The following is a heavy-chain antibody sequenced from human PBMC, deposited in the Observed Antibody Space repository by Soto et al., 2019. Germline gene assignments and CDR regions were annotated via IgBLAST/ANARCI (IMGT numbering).Heavy chain of an antibody. V-gene: IGHV3-30*18. Sequence: QVQLVESGGGVVQPGRSLRLSCAASGFTFSSYGMHWVRQAPGKGLEWVAVISYDGSNKYYADSVKGRVTISRDNFKNTLYLQMNSLRAEDTAVYYCAKDLLGYCSGGSCYYYYYGMDVWGQGTTVTVSS. CDR1: GFTFSSYG. J-gene: IGHJ6*02. D-gene: IGHD2-15*01. CDR2: ISYDGSNK. CDR3: AKDLLGYCSGGSCYYYYYGMDV.